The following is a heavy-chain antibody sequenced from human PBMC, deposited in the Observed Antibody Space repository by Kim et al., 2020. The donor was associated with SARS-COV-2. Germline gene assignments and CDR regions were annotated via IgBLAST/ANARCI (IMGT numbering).Heavy chain of an antibody. CDR3: ARGDRISGGVGATELGY. Sequence: SETLSLTCTVSGGSISSYYWSWIRQPPGKGLEWIGYIYYSGSTNYNPSLKSRVTISVDTSKNQFSLKLSSVTAADTAVYYCARGDRISGGVGATELGYWGQGTLVTVSS. J-gene: IGHJ4*02. CDR1: GGSISSYY. D-gene: IGHD1-26*01. V-gene: IGHV4-59*01. CDR2: IYYSGST.